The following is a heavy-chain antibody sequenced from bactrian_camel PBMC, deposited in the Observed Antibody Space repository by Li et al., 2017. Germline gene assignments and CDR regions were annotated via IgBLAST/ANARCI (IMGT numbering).Heavy chain of an antibody. CDR1: GFIFSSHS. CDR3: AEGRGRRGEHCYSLNY. Sequence: HVQLVESGGGSVELGGSLTLSCTPLGFIFSSHSVAWFRQAPGQKREGVAAIYTRGGTTYYSDSVKGRFTISQDTVKNTVYLQMNNLQPEDTATYYCAEGRGRRGEHCYSLNYWGQGTQVTVS. D-gene: IGHD6*01. J-gene: IGHJ4*01. V-gene: IGHV3S1*01. CDR2: IYTRGGTT.